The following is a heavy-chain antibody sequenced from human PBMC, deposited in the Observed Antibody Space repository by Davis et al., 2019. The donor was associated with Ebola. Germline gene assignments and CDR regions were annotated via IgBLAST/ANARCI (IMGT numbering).Heavy chain of an antibody. CDR2: ISYDGSNK. D-gene: IGHD6-13*01. J-gene: IGHJ4*02. V-gene: IGHV3-30*18. Sequence: GGSLRLSCAASGFTFSSYGMHWVRQAPGKGLEWVAVISYDGSNKYYADSVKGRFTISRDNSKNTLYLQMNSLRTEDTAVYYCTKVSITAGARYFDFWGQGILVTVSS. CDR3: TKVSITAGARYFDF. CDR1: GFTFSSYG.